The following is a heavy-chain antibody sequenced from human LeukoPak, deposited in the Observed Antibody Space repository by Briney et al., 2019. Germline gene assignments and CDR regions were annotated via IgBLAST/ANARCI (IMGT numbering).Heavy chain of an antibody. J-gene: IGHJ6*02. D-gene: IGHD3-10*01. Sequence: ASVKVSCKASGYTFSSYDINWVRQATGQGLEWMGRVNPNSGNTNYAQKFQGRVTMTRSTSASTAYLELSSLRSDDTAVYYCARGGWVNDDSGALFGMDVWGQGTTVTVSS. CDR2: VNPNSGNT. V-gene: IGHV1-8*02. CDR1: GYTFSSYD. CDR3: ARGGWVNDDSGALFGMDV.